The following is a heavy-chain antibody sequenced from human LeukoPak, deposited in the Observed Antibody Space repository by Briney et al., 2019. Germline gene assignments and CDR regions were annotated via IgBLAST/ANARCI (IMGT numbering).Heavy chain of an antibody. J-gene: IGHJ5*02. Sequence: ASVKVSCKASGYTFTDYYIHWVRQAPGQGLEWMGWISGYNGYTHYANNHQGRVTMTTDTSTSTAYMELRSLRSDDTAVYYCARDEARYSSGYYPNWFDPWGQGTLVTVSS. V-gene: IGHV1-18*04. CDR2: ISGYNGYT. CDR1: GYTFTDYY. D-gene: IGHD3-22*01. CDR3: ARDEARYSSGYYPNWFDP.